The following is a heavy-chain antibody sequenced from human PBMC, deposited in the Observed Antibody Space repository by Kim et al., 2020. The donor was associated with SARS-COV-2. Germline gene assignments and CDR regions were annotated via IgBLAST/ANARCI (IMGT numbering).Heavy chain of an antibody. CDR3: ANTAAAGSVWFDP. CDR1: GFTFSSYA. D-gene: IGHD5-18*01. Sequence: GGSLRLSCAASGFTFSSYAMSWVRQAPGKGLEWVSAFSGSGGSTYYADSVKGRFTIYRDNSKNTLYLQMNSLRAEDPAVYYCANTAAAGSVWFDPWGQGTLVTVSS. CDR2: FSGSGGST. V-gene: IGHV3-23*01. J-gene: IGHJ5*02.